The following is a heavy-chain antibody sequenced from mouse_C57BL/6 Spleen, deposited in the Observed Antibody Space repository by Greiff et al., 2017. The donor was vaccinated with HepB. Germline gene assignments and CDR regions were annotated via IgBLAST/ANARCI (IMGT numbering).Heavy chain of an antibody. CDR1: GYTFTSYW. D-gene: IGHD2-4*01. CDR2: INPSNGGT. CDR3: ARGGDYVYAMDY. V-gene: IGHV1-53*01. J-gene: IGHJ4*01. Sequence: VQLQQSGTELVKPGASVKLSCKASGYTFTSYWMHWVKQRPGQGLEWIGNINPSNGGTNYNEKFKSKATLTVDKSSSTAYMQLSSLTSEDSAVYYGARGGDYVYAMDYWGQRTSVTVSS.